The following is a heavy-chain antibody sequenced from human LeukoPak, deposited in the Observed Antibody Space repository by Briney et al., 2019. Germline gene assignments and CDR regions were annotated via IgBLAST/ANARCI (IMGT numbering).Heavy chain of an antibody. CDR1: GFTFSSYA. Sequence: PGGSLRLSCAASGFTFSSYAMSWVRQAPGKGLEWVSAISGSGGSTYYADSVKGRFTISRDNSKNTLYLQMNSLGAEDTAVYYCAKDGMATISYYFDYWGQGTLVTVS. D-gene: IGHD5-24*01. CDR2: ISGSGGST. CDR3: AKDGMATISYYFDY. V-gene: IGHV3-23*01. J-gene: IGHJ4*02.